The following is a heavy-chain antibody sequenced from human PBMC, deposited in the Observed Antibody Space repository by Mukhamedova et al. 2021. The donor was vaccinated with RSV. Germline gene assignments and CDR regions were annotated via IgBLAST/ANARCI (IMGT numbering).Heavy chain of an antibody. D-gene: IGHD6-13*01. CDR3: VRGRDSRFSPDY. Sequence: LTISRDNSKNTLYLQMNSLRAEDTAVYYCVRGRDSRFSPDYWGQGTLVTVSS. V-gene: IGHV3-30*01. J-gene: IGHJ4*02.